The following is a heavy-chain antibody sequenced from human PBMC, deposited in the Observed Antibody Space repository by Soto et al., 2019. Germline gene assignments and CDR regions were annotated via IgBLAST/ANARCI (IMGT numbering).Heavy chain of an antibody. D-gene: IGHD5-12*01. CDR3: AKPSISREMATIDAFDI. J-gene: IGHJ3*02. Sequence: HPGGSLRLSCAASGFTFSSYAMSWVRQAPGKGLEWVSAISGSGGSTYYADSVKGRFTISRVNSKNTLYLQMNSLRAEDTAVYYCAKPSISREMATIDAFDIWGQGTMVTVSS. CDR2: ISGSGGST. V-gene: IGHV3-23*01. CDR1: GFTFSSYA.